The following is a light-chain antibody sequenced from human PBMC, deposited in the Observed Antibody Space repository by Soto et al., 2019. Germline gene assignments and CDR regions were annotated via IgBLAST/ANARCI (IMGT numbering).Light chain of an antibody. J-gene: IGLJ3*02. V-gene: IGLV1-47*01. CDR2: RNN. CDR3: AAWDDSLSGPV. Sequence: QAVVTQPPSASGTPGQRVTISCSGSSSNIGNNYVYWYQHLPGTAPKLLMYRNNQRPSGGPDRFSGSKSGTSASLAISGLPSEDEADYYCAAWDDSLSGPVFGGGTQLTVL. CDR1: SSNIGNNY.